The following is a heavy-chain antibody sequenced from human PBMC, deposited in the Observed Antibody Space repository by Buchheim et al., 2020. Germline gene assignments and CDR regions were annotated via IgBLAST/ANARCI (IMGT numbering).Heavy chain of an antibody. V-gene: IGHV3-48*04. CDR2: ISSSSSYT. CDR3: ARDGGLQYCSGGSCYTGDDY. Sequence: EVRLVESGGGLVQPGGSLRLSCAASGFSFSSYSMSWVRQAPGKGLEWVSYISSSSSYTNSADSVKGRFTISRDNAKKSLSLQMNSLRAEDTAVYYCARDGGLQYCSGGSCYTGDDYWGQGTL. D-gene: IGHD2-15*01. J-gene: IGHJ4*02. CDR1: GFSFSSYS.